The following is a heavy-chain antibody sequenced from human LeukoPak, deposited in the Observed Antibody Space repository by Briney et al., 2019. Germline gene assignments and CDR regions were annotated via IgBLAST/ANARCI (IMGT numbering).Heavy chain of an antibody. CDR2: IRSGGGYK. J-gene: IGHJ6*03. CDR1: GFTFSSYA. Sequence: PGGSLRLSCAASGFTFSSYAMSWVRQAPGKGLEWVSTIRSGGGYKYYADSVKGRFSISRDNAKNTLYLQMNSVRAEDTAVYNCAKSLYYYYYMDVSGKGTTVTVSS. CDR3: AKSLYYYYYMDV. V-gene: IGHV3-23*01.